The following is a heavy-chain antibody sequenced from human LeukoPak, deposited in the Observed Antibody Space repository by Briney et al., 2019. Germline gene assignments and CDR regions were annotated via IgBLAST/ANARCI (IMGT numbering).Heavy chain of an antibody. CDR3: TTAPDSGSRDDY. CDR1: GFTFRSAW. V-gene: IGHV3-15*01. D-gene: IGHD1-26*01. CDR2: IISQTDGGTT. Sequence: PGEALRLSCTVSGFTFRSAWMSWVRQAPGKGLEGVGRIISQTDGGTTDDGSPVQGRFTISRDDSQSTVYLQMTSLKIEDTAVYFCTTAPDSGSRDDYWGPGTLVTVSS. J-gene: IGHJ4*02.